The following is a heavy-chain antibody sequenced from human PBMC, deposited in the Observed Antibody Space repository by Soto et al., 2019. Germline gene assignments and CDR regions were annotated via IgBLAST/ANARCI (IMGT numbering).Heavy chain of an antibody. CDR2: ISYDGSNK. J-gene: IGHJ3*02. D-gene: IGHD3-22*01. Sequence: PGGSLRLSCAASGFTFSSYGMHWVRQAPGKGLEWVAVISYDGSNKYYADSVKGRFTISRDNSKNTLYLQMNSLRAEDTAVYYCAKRVQYYDSSGPKPHDAFDIWGQGTMVTVSS. V-gene: IGHV3-30*18. CDR1: GFTFSSYG. CDR3: AKRVQYYDSSGPKPHDAFDI.